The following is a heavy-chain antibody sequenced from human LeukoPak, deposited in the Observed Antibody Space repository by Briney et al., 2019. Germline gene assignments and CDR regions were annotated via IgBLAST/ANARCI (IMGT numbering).Heavy chain of an antibody. CDR2: LYYNGRT. CDR1: GGSISTYY. Sequence: PSETLSLTCTVSGGSISTYYWSWIRQPPGKGLEWIGYLYYNGRTNYNPSLKSRVTLSLDTSKNQFSLKLSSVTAADTAVYYCAREGAAAFPLDIWGQGTMVTVSS. D-gene: IGHD6-13*01. V-gene: IGHV4-59*01. CDR3: AREGAAAFPLDI. J-gene: IGHJ3*02.